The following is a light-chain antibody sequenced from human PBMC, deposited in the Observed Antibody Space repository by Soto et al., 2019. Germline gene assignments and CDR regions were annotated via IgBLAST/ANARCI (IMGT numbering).Light chain of an antibody. CDR3: CSYAGTNTWV. CDR1: SNDVGSYNL. Sequence: QSVLTQPASVSGSPGQSITISCTGTSNDVGSYNLVSWYQQHPGKAPKVVIYEGSQRPSGFSNRFSGSKSGNTASLTISGLQADDEADYYCCSYAGTNTWVFGEGTQLTVL. CDR2: EGS. V-gene: IGLV2-23*01. J-gene: IGLJ3*02.